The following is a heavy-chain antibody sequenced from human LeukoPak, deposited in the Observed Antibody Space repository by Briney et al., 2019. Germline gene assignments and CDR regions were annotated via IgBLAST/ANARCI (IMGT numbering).Heavy chain of an antibody. CDR2: VSYDGGNK. Sequence: GGSLRLSCAASGISFSDYYMSWIRQAPGKGLEWVAAVSYDGGNKYYADSVKGRFTISRDNSKNTLYLQMNSLRAEDTAVYYCAKPFLCGGDCHFDCWGQGTLVTVSS. CDR3: AKPFLCGGDCHFDC. D-gene: IGHD2-21*02. J-gene: IGHJ4*02. V-gene: IGHV3-30*18. CDR1: GISFSDYY.